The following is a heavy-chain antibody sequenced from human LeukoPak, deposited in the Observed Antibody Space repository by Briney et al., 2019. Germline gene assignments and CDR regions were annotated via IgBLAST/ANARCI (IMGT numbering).Heavy chain of an antibody. D-gene: IGHD1-26*01. CDR2: ISWDGGST. V-gene: IGHV3-43*01. CDR3: AKSGAPGLLPLFYYMDV. J-gene: IGHJ6*03. Sequence: GGSLRLSCAASGFTFDDYTMHWVRQAPGKGLEWVSLISWDGGSTYYADSVKGRFTISRDNSKNSLYLQMNSLRTEDTALYYCAKSGAPGLLPLFYYMDVWGKGTTVTASS. CDR1: GFTFDDYT.